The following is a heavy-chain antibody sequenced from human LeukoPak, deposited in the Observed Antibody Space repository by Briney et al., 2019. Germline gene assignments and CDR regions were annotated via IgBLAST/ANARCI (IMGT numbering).Heavy chain of an antibody. CDR1: GGSISSYY. V-gene: IGHV4-59*01. CDR2: IYYSGST. J-gene: IGHJ3*02. CDR3: ARGGVLWFGEVVAFDI. D-gene: IGHD3-10*01. Sequence: SETLSLTCTVSGGSISSYYWSWIRQPPGKGLEWIGYIYYSGSTNYNPSLKSRVTISVDASKNQFSLKLSSVTAADTAVYYCARGGVLWFGEVVAFDIWGQGTMVTVSS.